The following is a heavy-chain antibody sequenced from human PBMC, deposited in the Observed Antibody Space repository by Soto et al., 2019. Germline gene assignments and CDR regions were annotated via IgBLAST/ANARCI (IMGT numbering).Heavy chain of an antibody. D-gene: IGHD3-22*01. CDR2: ISYDGSNK. CDR1: GFTFSSYG. V-gene: IGHV3-30*18. CDR3: AKIYDSSAEYYFDY. J-gene: IGHJ4*02. Sequence: GGSLRLSCAASGFTFSSYGMHWVRQAPGKGLEWVAVISYDGSNKYYADSVKGRFTISRDNSKNTLYLQMNSLRAEDTAVYYCAKIYDSSAEYYFDYWGQGTLVTVSS.